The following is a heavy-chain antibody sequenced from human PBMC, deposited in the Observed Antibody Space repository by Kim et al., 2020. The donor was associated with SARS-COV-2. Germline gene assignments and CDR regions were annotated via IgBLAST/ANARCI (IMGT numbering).Heavy chain of an antibody. CDR3: ARGGVTTTAFDY. CDR2: MNPNSGNT. D-gene: IGHD4-17*01. V-gene: IGHV1-8*01. CDR1: GYTFTSYD. J-gene: IGHJ4*02. Sequence: ASVKVSCKASGYTFTSYDINWVRQATGQGLEWMGWMNPNSGNTGYAQKFQGRVTMTRNTSISTAYMELSSLRSEDTAVYYCARGGVTTTAFDYWGQGTLVTVSS.